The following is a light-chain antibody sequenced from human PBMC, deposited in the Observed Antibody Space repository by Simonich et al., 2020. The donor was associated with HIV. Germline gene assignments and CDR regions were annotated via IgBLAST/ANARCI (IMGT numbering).Light chain of an antibody. J-gene: IGKJ4*01. CDR3: QQYNDWPT. CDR1: QSVSRN. CDR2: GAS. Sequence: EVVMTQSPVTLSVSPGERAPLSCRASQSVSRNFAWYQQKPGPAPRRVISGASTRPTGSPARFRGRGSGTEFTLTISSLQSEDFALYYWQQYNDWPTFGGGTKVEIK. V-gene: IGKV3-15*01.